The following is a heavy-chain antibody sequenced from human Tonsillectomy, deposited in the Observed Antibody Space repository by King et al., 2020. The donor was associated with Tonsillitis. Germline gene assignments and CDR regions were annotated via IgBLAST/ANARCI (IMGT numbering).Heavy chain of an antibody. CDR3: ARNHGSGTHLGDY. CDR2: ITSSSSLT. CDR1: GFTFSDYY. Sequence: VQLVESGGGLVKPGGSLRLSCAASGFTFSDYYMSWIRQAPGKGLEWVSYITSSSSLTNYADSVKGRFTISRDNAKNSLYLQMNSLRAEDTAVYYCARNHGSGTHLGDYWGQGTLVTVSS. D-gene: IGHD3-10*01. V-gene: IGHV3-11*06. J-gene: IGHJ4*02.